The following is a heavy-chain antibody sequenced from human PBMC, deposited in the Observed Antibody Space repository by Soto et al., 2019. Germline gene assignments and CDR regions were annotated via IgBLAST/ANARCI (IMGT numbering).Heavy chain of an antibody. CDR1: GGSISSGNYY. D-gene: IGHD4-17*01. CDR3: ARDSATVTTSPFAY. V-gene: IGHV4-31*03. J-gene: IGHJ4*02. Sequence: SETLSVTCTVSGGSISSGNYYWSWIRQHPGKGLEWIGYIYYSGSPYYNPSLKSRVTISVDTSKNQFSLKLSSVTAADTAVYYCARDSATVTTSPFAYWGQGTLVTVSS. CDR2: IYYSGSP.